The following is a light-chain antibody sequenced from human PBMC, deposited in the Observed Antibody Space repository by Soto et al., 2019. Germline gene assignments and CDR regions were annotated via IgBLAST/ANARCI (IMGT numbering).Light chain of an antibody. CDR3: QQSYTTVYT. Sequence: DIQMTQSPSSLSASVGVRVTITCRASQSISSYLNWYQQKPGKAPKLLIYAASSLQSGVPSRFSGLGSGTDFTLTITSLQPEDSATYFCQQSYTTVYTFGLGTKVDI. CDR1: QSISSY. J-gene: IGKJ2*01. CDR2: AAS. V-gene: IGKV1-39*01.